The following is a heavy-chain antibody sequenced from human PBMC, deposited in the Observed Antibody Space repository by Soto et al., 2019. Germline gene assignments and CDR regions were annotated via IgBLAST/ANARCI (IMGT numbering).Heavy chain of an antibody. J-gene: IGHJ6*02. D-gene: IGHD6-13*01. Sequence: GGSLRLSCAASGFTFSSYGMHWVRQAPGKGLEWVAVISYDGSNKYYADSVKGRFTISRDNSKNTLYLQMNSLRAEDTAVYYCAKEENYSISWKSGNHRDVLAVRGQRTTVTGSS. CDR1: GFTFSSYG. CDR2: ISYDGSNK. CDR3: AKEENYSISWKSGNHRDVLAV. V-gene: IGHV3-30*18.